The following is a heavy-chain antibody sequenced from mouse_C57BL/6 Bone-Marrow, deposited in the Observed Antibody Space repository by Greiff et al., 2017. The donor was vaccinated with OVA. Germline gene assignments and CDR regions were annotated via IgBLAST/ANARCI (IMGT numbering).Heavy chain of an antibody. Sequence: VQLQQSGAELVKPGASVKMSCKASGYTFTSYWITWVKQRPGQGLEWIGDIYPGSGSTNYNEKFKSKATLTVDTSSSTAYMQLSSLTSEDSAVYYCARSDYGSAWFAYWGQGTLVTVSA. D-gene: IGHD1-1*01. CDR3: ARSDYGSAWFAY. J-gene: IGHJ3*01. CDR2: IYPGSGST. V-gene: IGHV1-55*01. CDR1: GYTFTSYW.